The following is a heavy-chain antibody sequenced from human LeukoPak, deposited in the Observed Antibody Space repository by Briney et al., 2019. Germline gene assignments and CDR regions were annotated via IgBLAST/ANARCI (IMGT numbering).Heavy chain of an antibody. CDR1: GFTVSSNY. CDR3: ARVTMIVVGDAFDI. CDR2: IYSGGST. Sequence: GGSLRLSCAASGFTVSSNYTSWVRQAPGKGLEWVSVIYSGGSTYYADSVKGRFTISRDNSKNTLYLQMNSLRAEDTAVYYCARVTMIVVGDAFDIWGQGTMVTVSS. D-gene: IGHD3-22*01. V-gene: IGHV3-53*01. J-gene: IGHJ3*02.